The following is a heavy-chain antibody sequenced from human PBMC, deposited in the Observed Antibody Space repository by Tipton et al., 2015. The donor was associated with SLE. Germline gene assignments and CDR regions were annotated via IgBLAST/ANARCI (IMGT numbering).Heavy chain of an antibody. Sequence: SLRLSCAASGFTFSDCFMSWIRQAPGKGLEWVSDISSSGTSVYYADSVKGRFTISRDNAKNSLFLQMNSLRAEDAAVYHCARFSPMIQGVIEEYYYYCLDVWGQGTTVTVSS. D-gene: IGHD3-10*01. CDR2: ISSSGTSV. V-gene: IGHV3-11*01. CDR3: ARFSPMIQGVIEEYYYYCLDV. CDR1: GFTFSDCF. J-gene: IGHJ6*02.